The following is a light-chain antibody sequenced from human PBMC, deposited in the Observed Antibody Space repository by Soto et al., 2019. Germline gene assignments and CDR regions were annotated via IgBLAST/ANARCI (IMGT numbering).Light chain of an antibody. CDR3: QHYNSYSIT. CDR1: QSVSSW. J-gene: IGKJ5*01. V-gene: IGKV1-5*01. Sequence: DIPLTQSPSTLSASLAERTTIXTRPSQSVSSWVAWYQQKPGKGPKFLIYDGSSLESGVPSRFGGSGSGTEFTLTISSLQPDDFATYYCQHYNSYSITFGQGTRLEIK. CDR2: DGS.